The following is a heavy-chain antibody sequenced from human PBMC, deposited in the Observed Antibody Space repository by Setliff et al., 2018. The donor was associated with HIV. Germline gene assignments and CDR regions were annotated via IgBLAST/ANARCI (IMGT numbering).Heavy chain of an antibody. D-gene: IGHD2-2*01. CDR3: ARGSCSSASCANDC. Sequence: PGGSLRLSCVASGFTFDEYALHLVRQVPGKGLEWVSSIGWNGVSIAYADSVKGRFTISRDNAKKSRFLQMNSLGVEDTALYYCARGSCSSASCANDCWGQGKLVTVSS. J-gene: IGHJ4*02. V-gene: IGHV3-9*01. CDR2: IGWNGVSI. CDR1: GFTFDEYA.